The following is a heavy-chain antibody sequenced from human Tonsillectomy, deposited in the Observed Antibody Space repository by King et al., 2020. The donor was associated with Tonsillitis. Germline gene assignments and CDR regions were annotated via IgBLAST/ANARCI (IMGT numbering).Heavy chain of an antibody. V-gene: IGHV3-11*01. J-gene: IGHJ4*02. CDR3: ARGRFCSSTSCYTRFLVNY. Sequence: VQLVESGGGLVKPGGSLRLSCAASGFTFSDYYMSWIRQAPGKGLEWVSYISSSGSTLYYADSVKGRFTIPRDNAKNSLYLQMNSLTAEDTAVYYCARGRFCSSTSCYTRFLVNYWGQGTLVTVSS. D-gene: IGHD2-2*02. CDR2: ISSSGSTL. CDR1: GFTFSDYY.